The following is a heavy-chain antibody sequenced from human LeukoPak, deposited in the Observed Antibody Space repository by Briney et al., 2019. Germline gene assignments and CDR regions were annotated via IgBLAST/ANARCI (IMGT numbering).Heavy chain of an antibody. CDR1: GFTFDDYA. CDR3: AKSGSGSYSYYGMDV. CDR2: ISWNSISI. Sequence: GRSLRLSCAASGFTFDDYAMHWVRQAPGKGLEWVSGISWNSISIGYADSVKGRFIISRDNAKNSLYLQMNSLRAEDTALYYCAKSGSGSYSYYGMDVWGQGTTVTVSS. D-gene: IGHD3-10*01. J-gene: IGHJ6*02. V-gene: IGHV3-9*01.